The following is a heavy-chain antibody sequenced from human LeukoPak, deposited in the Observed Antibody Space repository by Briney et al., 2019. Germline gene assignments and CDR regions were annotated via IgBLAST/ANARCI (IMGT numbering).Heavy chain of an antibody. CDR2: IYYSGST. Sequence: KPSETLSLTCSVSGGSINSYYWSWIRQPPGKGLGWIGYIYYSGSTNYNPSLKSRVSISVDTSKNKFSLKLSSVTAADTAVYYCARGGDFWSGYYIDYWGQGTLVTVSS. CDR3: ARGGDFWSGYYIDY. CDR1: GGSINSYY. J-gene: IGHJ4*02. V-gene: IGHV4-59*01. D-gene: IGHD3-3*01.